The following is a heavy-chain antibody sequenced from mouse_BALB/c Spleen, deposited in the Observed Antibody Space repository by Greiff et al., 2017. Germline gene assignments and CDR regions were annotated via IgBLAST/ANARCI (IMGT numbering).Heavy chain of an antibody. Sequence: QVQLKESGPELVKPGASVRISCKASGYTFTSYYIHWVKQRPGQGLEWIGWIYPGNVNTKYNEKFKGKATLTADKSSSTAYMQLSSLTSEDSAVYFCARGGDNGFFAYWGQGTLVTVSA. D-gene: IGHD1-2*01. CDR1: GYTFTSYY. V-gene: IGHV1S56*01. J-gene: IGHJ3*01. CDR3: ARGGDNGFFAY. CDR2: IYPGNVNT.